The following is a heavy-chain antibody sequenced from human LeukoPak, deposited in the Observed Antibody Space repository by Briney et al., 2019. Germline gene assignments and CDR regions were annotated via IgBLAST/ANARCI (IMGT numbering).Heavy chain of an antibody. J-gene: IGHJ3*02. Sequence: SETLSLTCAVYGGSFSGYYWSWIRQPPGKGLEWIGETNHSGSTNYNPSLKSRVTISVDTSKNQFSLKLSSVTAADTAVYYCARGFYEQQGTQGAFDIWGQGTMVTVSS. CDR2: TNHSGST. CDR3: ARGFYEQQGTQGAFDI. D-gene: IGHD6-13*01. CDR1: GGSFSGYY. V-gene: IGHV4-34*01.